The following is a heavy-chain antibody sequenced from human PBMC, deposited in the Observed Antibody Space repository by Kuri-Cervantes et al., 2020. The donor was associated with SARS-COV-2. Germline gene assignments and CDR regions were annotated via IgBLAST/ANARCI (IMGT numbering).Heavy chain of an antibody. J-gene: IGHJ4*02. CDR1: GDSVSSNSAA. Sequence: LRLSCATSGDSVSSNSAAWSWIRQSPSRGLEWLGRTFYRPKWHNDYAVSVKGRITISPDTSKNQFSLRLNSVTPEDTAVYYCAGGSSGRDYWGQGTLVTVSS. D-gene: IGHD6-19*01. V-gene: IGHV6-1*01. CDR2: TFYRPKWHN. CDR3: AGGSSGRDY.